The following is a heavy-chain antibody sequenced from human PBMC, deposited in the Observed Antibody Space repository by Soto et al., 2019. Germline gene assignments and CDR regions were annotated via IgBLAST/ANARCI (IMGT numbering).Heavy chain of an antibody. CDR3: AKIEQWLAY. D-gene: IGHD6-19*01. J-gene: IGHJ4*02. Sequence: PLRHSCAASGFTISSYGMHRVRQAPGKGLEWVAVISYDGSNKYYADSVKGRFTISRDNSKNTLYLQMNSLRAEDTAVYYCAKIEQWLAYWGQGTLVTVSS. CDR2: ISYDGSNK. V-gene: IGHV3-30*18. CDR1: GFTISSYG.